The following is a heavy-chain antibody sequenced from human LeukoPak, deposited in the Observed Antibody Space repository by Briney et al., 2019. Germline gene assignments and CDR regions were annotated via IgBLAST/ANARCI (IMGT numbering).Heavy chain of an antibody. Sequence: GGSLRLSCAAWGFTFSSYWMTWVRQARGKGLEYVSAIRSNGGSTYYANSVKGRFTISSDNSKNTLYLQMGGLRAEDMAVYYCARDASYDFWRGYYTGDYYYYYYMDVWGKGTTVTVSS. CDR3: ARDASYDFWRGYYTGDYYYYYYMDV. CDR2: IRSNGGST. CDR1: GFTFSSYW. V-gene: IGHV3-64*01. J-gene: IGHJ6*03. D-gene: IGHD3-3*01.